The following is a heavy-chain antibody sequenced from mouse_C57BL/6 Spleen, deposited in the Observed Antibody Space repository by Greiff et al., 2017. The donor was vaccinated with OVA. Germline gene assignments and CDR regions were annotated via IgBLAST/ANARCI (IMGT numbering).Heavy chain of an antibody. CDR1: GFSLTSYA. V-gene: IGHV2-9-1*01. Sequence: VQLQESGPGLVAPSQRLSITCTVSGFSLTSYAISWVRQPPGKGLEWLGVIWPGGGTNYNSALNSTLSISKDNSKSQVFLKMNSLQTDDTARDYCARNYNYGSTSWFADWGQGTLVTVSA. J-gene: IGHJ3*01. D-gene: IGHD1-1*01. CDR2: IWPGGGT. CDR3: ARNYNYGSTSWFAD.